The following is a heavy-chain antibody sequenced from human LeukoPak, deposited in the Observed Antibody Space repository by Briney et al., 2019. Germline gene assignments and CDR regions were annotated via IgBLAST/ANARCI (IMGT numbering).Heavy chain of an antibody. Sequence: GASVKVSCKASGYTFTSYAMHWVRQAPGQRLEWMGWINAGNGNTKYSQKFQGRVTITRDTSASTAYMELSSLRSEDTAVYYCARGTWSIGIGTRKYAFDIWGQGTMVTVSS. V-gene: IGHV1-3*01. CDR3: ARGTWSIGIGTRKYAFDI. CDR2: INAGNGNT. CDR1: GYTFTSYA. J-gene: IGHJ3*02. D-gene: IGHD2-2*01.